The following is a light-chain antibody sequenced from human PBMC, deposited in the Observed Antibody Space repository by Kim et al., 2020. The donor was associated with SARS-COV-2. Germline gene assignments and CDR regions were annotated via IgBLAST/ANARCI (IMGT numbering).Light chain of an antibody. J-gene: IGLJ2*01. CDR2: QDT. Sequence: SYELTQPPSVSVSPGQTASITCCGDNLVGKYACWYQQKPGQSPVLVIYQDTNRPSGIPERFSGSNSGNTATLTISGTQAMDEADYYCQEWDSSIYVVFGGGTKLTVL. CDR3: QEWDSSIYVV. CDR1: NLVGKY. V-gene: IGLV3-1*01.